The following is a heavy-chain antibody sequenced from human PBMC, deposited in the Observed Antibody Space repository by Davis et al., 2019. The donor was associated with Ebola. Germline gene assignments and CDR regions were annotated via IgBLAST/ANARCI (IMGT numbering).Heavy chain of an antibody. CDR3: ARDMYEGMDL. V-gene: IGHV3-72*01. CDR2: TRNKANSYTT. D-gene: IGHD2-8*01. CDR1: GCTSAAHY. Sequence: SLSLSCAVSGCTSAAHYIDCVRQAPAKALEWVGRTRNKANSYTTEYAASVKGRFTISRDDSKISLYLQMDSLKSEDTAVYNCARDMYEGMDLWGQGTTVTVSS. J-gene: IGHJ6*02.